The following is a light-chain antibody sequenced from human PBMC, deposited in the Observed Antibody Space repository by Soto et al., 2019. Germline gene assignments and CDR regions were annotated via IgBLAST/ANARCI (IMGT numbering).Light chain of an antibody. V-gene: IGKV1-39*01. CDR2: SAS. J-gene: IGKJ4*01. Sequence: DIQLTQSPSSLSASVGDNITITCRTGHNIRSFLSWYHLRPGKAPRLLIHSASSLHSTVPPRFSGRGSGTEFTLTVSSLQPEDFATYYCQQSFRLPLTFGGGTKVDIK. CDR3: QQSFRLPLT. CDR1: HNIRSF.